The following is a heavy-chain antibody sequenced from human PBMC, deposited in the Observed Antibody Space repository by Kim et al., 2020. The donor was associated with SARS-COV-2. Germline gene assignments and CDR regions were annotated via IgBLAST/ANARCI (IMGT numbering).Heavy chain of an antibody. Sequence: GGSLRLSCAASGFTFSGYEMNWVRQAPGKGLEWVSYISGGPTTIYYADSVKGRFTISRDNAKNSLYLQMISLRAEDTAIYYCARQRRGAAYYFDSWGRGT. V-gene: IGHV3-48*03. D-gene: IGHD2-15*01. CDR2: ISGGPTTI. CDR3: ARQRRGAAYYFDS. CDR1: GFTFSGYE. J-gene: IGHJ4*02.